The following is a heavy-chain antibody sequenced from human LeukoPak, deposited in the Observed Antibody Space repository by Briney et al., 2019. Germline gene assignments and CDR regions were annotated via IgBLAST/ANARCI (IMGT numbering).Heavy chain of an antibody. D-gene: IGHD3-3*01. Sequence: GASVTVSCKFSGNSLSELSIQWVRQAPGKGLECMGGFDPEEAKMVYAQNFQGRVTMTEDTSTQTAYMELRGLTSDDTAVYYCTTRSGDFWSGFVNWGQGTLVTVSS. CDR1: GNSLSELS. J-gene: IGHJ4*02. V-gene: IGHV1-24*01. CDR2: FDPEEAKM. CDR3: TTRSGDFWSGFVN.